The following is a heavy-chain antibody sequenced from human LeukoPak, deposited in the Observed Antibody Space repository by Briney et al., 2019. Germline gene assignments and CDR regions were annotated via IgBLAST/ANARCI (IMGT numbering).Heavy chain of an antibody. J-gene: IGHJ6*03. CDR3: AKDFEDRIGYYYMDV. CDR2: IRYDGSNK. D-gene: IGHD2-15*01. Sequence: GGSLRLSCAASGFTFSSYGMHWVRQAPGKGLEWVAFIRYDGSNKYYADSVKGRFTISRDNSKNTLYLQMNSLRAEDTAVYYCAKDFEDRIGYYYMDVWGKGTTVTISS. CDR1: GFTFSSYG. V-gene: IGHV3-30*02.